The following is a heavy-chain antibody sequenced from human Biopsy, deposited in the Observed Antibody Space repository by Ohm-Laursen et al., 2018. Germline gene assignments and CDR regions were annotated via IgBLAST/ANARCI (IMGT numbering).Heavy chain of an antibody. V-gene: IGHV4-4*07. CDR2: IFTSGST. Sequence: SETLSLTCAVSGASISDYYCVWIRQPAGKGLEWIGLIFTSGSTTYNPSLRSRVTMSVDTSKNQFTLKLSSVTAADTAIYYCAKGYMDYSDSSGFSYYFRYWGQGTLVTVSS. J-gene: IGHJ4*02. CDR3: AKGYMDYSDSSGFSYYFRY. CDR1: GASISDYY. D-gene: IGHD3-22*01.